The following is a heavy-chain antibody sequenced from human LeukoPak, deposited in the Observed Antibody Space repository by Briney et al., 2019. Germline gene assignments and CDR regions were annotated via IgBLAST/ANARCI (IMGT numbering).Heavy chain of an antibody. CDR3: AKDLTMIVVVSVDY. V-gene: IGHV3-23*01. CDR2: ISGSGGST. Sequence: GGSLRLSCAASGFTFSSHAMSWVRQAPGKGLEWVSAISGSGGSTYYADSVKGRFTISRDNSKNTLYLQMNSLRAEDTAVYYCAKDLTMIVVVSVDYWGQGTLVTVSS. D-gene: IGHD3-22*01. J-gene: IGHJ4*02. CDR1: GFTFSSHA.